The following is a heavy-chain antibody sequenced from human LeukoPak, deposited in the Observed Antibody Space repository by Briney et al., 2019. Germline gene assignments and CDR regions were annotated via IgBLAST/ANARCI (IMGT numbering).Heavy chain of an antibody. V-gene: IGHV4-38-2*02. CDR1: VYSIISGNY. Sequence: PSETLSLTCTVSVYSIISGNYWGWIRQPPGKGLEWIGNIYHSGSTYYNPSLKSRVTVSVDTSKNQFSLKLSSVTAADTAIYYCARKTGGFDYWGQGTLVTVSS. D-gene: IGHD3-16*01. J-gene: IGHJ4*02. CDR2: IYHSGST. CDR3: ARKTGGFDY.